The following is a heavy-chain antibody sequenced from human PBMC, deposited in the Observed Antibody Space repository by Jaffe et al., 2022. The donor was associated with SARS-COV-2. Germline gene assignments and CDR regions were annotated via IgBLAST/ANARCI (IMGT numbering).Heavy chain of an antibody. CDR1: GFIFSDHY. Sequence: QVQLVESGGGLVKPGGSLRLSCAASGFIFSDHYMSWVRQTPGKGLEWVSYISGSGSNIYYADSVKGRFTVSRDNARNSLYLHMNSLTAEDTAVYYCAREGFEVGLGYYFYYMDVWGKGTTVTVSS. J-gene: IGHJ6*03. V-gene: IGHV3-11*01. D-gene: IGHD2-15*01. CDR3: AREGFEVGLGYYFYYMDV. CDR2: ISGSGSNI.